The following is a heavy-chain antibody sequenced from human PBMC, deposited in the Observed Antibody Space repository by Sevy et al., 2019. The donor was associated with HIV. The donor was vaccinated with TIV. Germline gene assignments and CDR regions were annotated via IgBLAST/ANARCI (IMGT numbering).Heavy chain of an antibody. Sequence: GGSLRLSCTASGFTLSDYYMSWIRQAPGKGLQWISYISGSDDSGGDDTIYYADSVKGRFTIPRDHAKNSLNLQMSSLRAEDTAVYYCARDHVKDGKGGDYYYHAMDVWGRGTTVTVSS. V-gene: IGHV3-11*01. CDR2: ISGSDDSGGDDTI. D-gene: IGHD3-16*01. CDR1: GFTLSDYY. CDR3: ARDHVKDGKGGDYYYHAMDV. J-gene: IGHJ6*02.